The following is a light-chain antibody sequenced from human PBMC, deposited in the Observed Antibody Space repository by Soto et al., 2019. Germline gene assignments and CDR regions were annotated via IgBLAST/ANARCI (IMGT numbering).Light chain of an antibody. CDR2: WAS. J-gene: IGKJ1*01. CDR3: QQYGSSPWT. CDR1: QSVLHSSNNRNY. Sequence: DIVMTQSPDSLALSLGERATINCKSSQSVLHSSNNRNYLAWYQQKPGQPPKLLIYWASTRESGVPDRFSGSGSGTEFTLTISRLEPEDFAVYYCQQYGSSPWTFGQGTKVDIK. V-gene: IGKV4-1*01.